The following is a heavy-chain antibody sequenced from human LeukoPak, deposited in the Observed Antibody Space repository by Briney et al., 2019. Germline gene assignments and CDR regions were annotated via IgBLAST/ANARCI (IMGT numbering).Heavy chain of an antibody. CDR2: INPNSGGT. CDR1: GYTFTVYY. Sequence: ASVTVSFTASGYTFTVYYMHWVRQAPGQGLEWMGWINPNSGGTNYAQKFQGRVTMTRDTSISTAYMELSRLRSDDTAVYYCARDAVRFLETTSRSRVGNWFDPWGQGTLVTVSS. J-gene: IGHJ5*02. V-gene: IGHV1-2*02. D-gene: IGHD3-3*01. CDR3: ARDAVRFLETTSRSRVGNWFDP.